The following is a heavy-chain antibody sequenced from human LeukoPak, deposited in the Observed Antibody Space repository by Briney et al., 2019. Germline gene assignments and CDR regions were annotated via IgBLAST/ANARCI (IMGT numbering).Heavy chain of an antibody. CDR2: ISSSGSTI. CDR3: ARSGDYYDTSGYLFDY. D-gene: IGHD3-22*01. CDR1: GFTFSDYY. Sequence: GGSLRPSCAASGFTFSDYYMSWIRQAPGKGLEWLSYISSSGSTIYYADSVKGRFTISRDNAKNSLYLQMNSLRAEDTAVYYCARSGDYYDTSGYLFDYWGQGTLVTVSS. V-gene: IGHV3-11*01. J-gene: IGHJ4*02.